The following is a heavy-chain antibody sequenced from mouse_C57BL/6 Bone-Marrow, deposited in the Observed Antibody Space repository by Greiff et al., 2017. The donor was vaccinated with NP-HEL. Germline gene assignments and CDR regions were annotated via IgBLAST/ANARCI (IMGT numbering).Heavy chain of an antibody. J-gene: IGHJ1*03. D-gene: IGHD1-1*01. CDR3: ARGTTVVAFYWYFDV. V-gene: IGHV1-69*01. CDR1: GYTFTSYW. CDR2: LDPSDSYT. Sequence: VQLQQPGAELVMPGASVKLSCKASGYTFTSYWMHWVKQRPGQGLEWIGELDPSDSYTNYNQKFKGKSTLTVDKSSSTAYMQLSSLTSEDSAVYYCARGTTVVAFYWYFDVWGTGTTVTVSS.